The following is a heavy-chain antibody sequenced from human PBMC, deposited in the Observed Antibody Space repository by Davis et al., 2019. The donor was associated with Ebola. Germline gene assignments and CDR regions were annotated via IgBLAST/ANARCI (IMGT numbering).Heavy chain of an antibody. CDR1: GFTFSTYS. Sequence: GESLKISCAASGFTFSTYSMSWVRQAPGKGLEWVSSISSDSDYIYYADSAKGRFTISRDNAKNSLYLQMNSLRADDTAVYYCTRNFDWYDNSWGQGTLVTVSS. V-gene: IGHV3-21*01. J-gene: IGHJ4*02. D-gene: IGHD3-9*01. CDR2: ISSDSDYI. CDR3: TRNFDWYDNS.